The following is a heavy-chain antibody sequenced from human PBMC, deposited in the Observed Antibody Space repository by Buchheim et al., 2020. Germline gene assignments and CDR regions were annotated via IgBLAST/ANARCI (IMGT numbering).Heavy chain of an antibody. CDR1: GYTFTGYY. Sequence: QVQLVQSGAEVKKPGASVKVSCKASGYTFTGYYMHWVRQAPGQGLEWMGWINPNSGGTNYAQKFKGWVTMTRDTSISPAYMELSRLRSDDTAVYYCARSYYDILTGASYGMDVWGQGTT. V-gene: IGHV1-2*04. J-gene: IGHJ6*02. D-gene: IGHD3-9*01. CDR2: INPNSGGT. CDR3: ARSYYDILTGASYGMDV.